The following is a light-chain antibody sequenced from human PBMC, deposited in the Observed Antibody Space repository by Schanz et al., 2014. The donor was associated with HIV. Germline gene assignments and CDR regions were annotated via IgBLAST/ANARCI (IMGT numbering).Light chain of an antibody. CDR3: ASYAGSNNFEV. Sequence: QSALTQPASVSGSPGQSITISCTGTNSDVGSYNLVSWYQQYPGKVPKLMIYEVSRRPSGVSNRFSGSKSGNTASLTVSGLQAEDEADYYCASYAGSNNFEVFGTGTKLTVL. CDR1: NSDVGSYNL. CDR2: EVS. J-gene: IGLJ1*01. V-gene: IGLV2-23*02.